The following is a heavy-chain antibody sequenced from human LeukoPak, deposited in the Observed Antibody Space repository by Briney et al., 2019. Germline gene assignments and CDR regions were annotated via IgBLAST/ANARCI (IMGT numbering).Heavy chain of an antibody. CDR2: ISWNSGSI. V-gene: IGHV3-9*01. Sequence: GRSLRLSCAASGFTFDDYAMHWVRQAPGKGLEWVSGISWNSGSIGYADSVKGRFTISRDNAKNSLYLQMNSLRAEDTALYYCAKDMNPRWFGEFWMDPWGQGTLVTVSS. D-gene: IGHD3-10*01. CDR3: AKDMNPRWFGEFWMDP. CDR1: GFTFDDYA. J-gene: IGHJ5*02.